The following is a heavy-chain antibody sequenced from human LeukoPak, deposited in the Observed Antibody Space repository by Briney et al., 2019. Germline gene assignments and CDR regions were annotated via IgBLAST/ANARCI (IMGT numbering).Heavy chain of an antibody. CDR2: IRSKVNSYAT. D-gene: IGHD3-22*01. Sequence: GGSLKLSCAASGFTFSGSAMHWVRQASGKGLEWVGRIRSKVNSYATAYAASAKGRFTISRDDSKNTAYLQMNSLKTEDTAVYYCTRHADYYDSSGYHFDYWGQGTLVTVSS. J-gene: IGHJ4*02. CDR1: GFTFSGSA. V-gene: IGHV3-73*01. CDR3: TRHADYYDSSGYHFDY.